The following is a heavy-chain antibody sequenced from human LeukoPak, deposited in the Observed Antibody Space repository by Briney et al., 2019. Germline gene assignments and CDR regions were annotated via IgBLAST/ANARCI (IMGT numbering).Heavy chain of an antibody. CDR2: IHYSGSI. D-gene: IGHD4-17*01. Sequence: PSETLSLTCTVSGGSISSYYWSWIRQPPGKELEWIGYIHYSGSINYNPALKSRVTISVDTSKNQFSLKLSSVTAADTAVYYCARHVSGDYAWLDVWGQGTTVTVSS. J-gene: IGHJ6*02. CDR3: ARHVSGDYAWLDV. CDR1: GGSISSYY. V-gene: IGHV4-59*08.